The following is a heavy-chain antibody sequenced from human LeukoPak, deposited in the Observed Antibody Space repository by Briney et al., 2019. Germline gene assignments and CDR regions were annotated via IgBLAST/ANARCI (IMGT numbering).Heavy chain of an antibody. D-gene: IGHD3-22*01. Sequence: ALVKVSCKASGYTFATYGISWVRQAPGQGLEWMGWVSTYNGDTNYAQNLQGRVTMTTDTSTSTAYMELRSLRSDDTAMYYCARKVPNDSSGYYYRGQFDPWGQGTLVTVSS. CDR1: GYTFATYG. CDR2: VSTYNGDT. J-gene: IGHJ5*02. CDR3: ARKVPNDSSGYYYRGQFDP. V-gene: IGHV1-18*01.